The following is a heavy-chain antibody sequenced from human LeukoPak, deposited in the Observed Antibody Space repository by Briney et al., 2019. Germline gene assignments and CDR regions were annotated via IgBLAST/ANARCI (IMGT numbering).Heavy chain of an antibody. Sequence: SETLSLTCAVYGGSFSGFHWIWIRQPPGKGLEWIGEINHSGSTNYNSSLKSRVTISVDTSKNQFSLKVGSVTAADTAVYYCAGALSASGYYYWGQGTLVTVSS. D-gene: IGHD3-22*01. V-gene: IGHV4-34*01. CDR2: INHSGST. J-gene: IGHJ4*02. CDR3: AGALSASGYYY. CDR1: GGSFSGFH.